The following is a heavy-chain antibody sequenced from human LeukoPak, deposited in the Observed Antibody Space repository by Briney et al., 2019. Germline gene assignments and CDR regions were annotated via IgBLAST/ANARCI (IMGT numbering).Heavy chain of an antibody. J-gene: IGHJ4*02. D-gene: IGHD3-10*01. Sequence: GGSLRLSCAASGVTFSSLWMTWVRQAPGKGLEWVANINPDGSVKNYVDSMRGRFTISRDNAKNSLYLQMNSLRAEDTAVYYCARDRGYNSFDYWGQGTLVSVSS. CDR2: INPDGSVK. V-gene: IGHV3-7*01. CDR1: GVTFSSLW. CDR3: ARDRGYNSFDY.